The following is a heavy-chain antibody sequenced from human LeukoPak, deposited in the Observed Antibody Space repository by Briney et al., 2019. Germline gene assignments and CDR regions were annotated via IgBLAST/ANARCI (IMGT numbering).Heavy chain of an antibody. J-gene: IGHJ4*02. CDR2: ISGSAHKI. V-gene: IGHV3-23*01. D-gene: IGHD5-18*01. CDR3: AGRVTGYSSGYVY. CDR1: GFTFSSYG. Sequence: GRSLRLSCAASGFTFSSYGMHWVRQAPEKGLDWVSVISGSAHKICYADSVKGRFTISRDNSENTVYLQMNNLRAEDTALYYCAGRVTGYSSGYVYWGQGTLVTVSS.